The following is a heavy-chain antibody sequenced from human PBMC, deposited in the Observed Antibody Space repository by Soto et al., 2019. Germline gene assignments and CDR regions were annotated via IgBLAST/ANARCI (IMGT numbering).Heavy chain of an antibody. V-gene: IGHV3-64*01. CDR3: ARRARPDFYYMDV. D-gene: IGHD6-6*01. CDR1: GFTFSNYA. J-gene: IGHJ6*03. Sequence: EVQLVESGGTLVQPGGSLRLSCAVSGFTFSNYAMDWVRQAPGKGLEYVSGIGSNGVGTYYANSVKGRFTVSRDNSKNTLYLQMGSRRAEDMAVYYCARRARPDFYYMDVWGKGTTVTVSS. CDR2: IGSNGVGT.